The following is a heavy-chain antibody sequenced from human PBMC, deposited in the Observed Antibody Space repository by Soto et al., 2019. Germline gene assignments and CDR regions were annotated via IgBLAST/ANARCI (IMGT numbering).Heavy chain of an antibody. CDR3: ARTYYYGSDSPNWFDP. J-gene: IGHJ5*02. V-gene: IGHV1-8*01. CDR2: MNPNSGNT. Sequence: QVQLVQSGAEVKKPGASVKVSCKTSGYTFTSYDINWVRQATGQGLEWMGWMNPNSGNTGYAQKFQGRFSMTRNTSITTAYMELSSLRSEDTAVYYCARTYYYGSDSPNWFDPWGQGTLVTVSS. D-gene: IGHD3-10*01. CDR1: GYTFTSYD.